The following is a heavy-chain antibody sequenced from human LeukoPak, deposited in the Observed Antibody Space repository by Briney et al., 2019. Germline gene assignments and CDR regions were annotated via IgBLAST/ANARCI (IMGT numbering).Heavy chain of an antibody. Sequence: PSETLSLTCTVSGGSTSSTSYYWSWIRQPPGKGLEWIGYIYYSGRTNYNPSLKSRVTISVDTSKNQFSLKLNSVTAADTAFYYCARTHDYGDYPTTYFDYWGQGTLVTVSS. D-gene: IGHD4-17*01. CDR3: ARTHDYGDYPTTYFDY. CDR2: IYYSGRT. J-gene: IGHJ4*02. CDR1: GGSTSSTSYY. V-gene: IGHV4-61*01.